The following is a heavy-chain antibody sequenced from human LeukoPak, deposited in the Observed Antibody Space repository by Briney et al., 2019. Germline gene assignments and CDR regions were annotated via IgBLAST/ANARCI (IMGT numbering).Heavy chain of an antibody. D-gene: IGHD2/OR15-2a*01. J-gene: IGHJ4*02. CDR1: GFTFNNYG. CDR3: AKDGTSYYYIYY. Sequence: PGGSLRLSCAASGFTFNNYGMHWVRQAPGKGLEWLAFIRYDGSNTYHADSVKGRFTVSRDDSKNTLYLQMNSLRGDDTAVYYCAKDGTSYYYIYYWGQGTLVTVSS. V-gene: IGHV3-30*02. CDR2: IRYDGSNT.